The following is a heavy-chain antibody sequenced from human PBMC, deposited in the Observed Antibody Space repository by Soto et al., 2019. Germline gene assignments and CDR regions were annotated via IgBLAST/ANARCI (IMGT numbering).Heavy chain of an antibody. Sequence: QVQLQESGPGLVKPSETLCLTCTVSGGSVSSGSYYWSWIRQPPGKGLEWIGYIYNSGSTNYDPSLKSRVTISVDTSKNQFSLKLSSVTAADTAVYYCARDEWGESSGIYYGMDVWGQGTTVTVSS. J-gene: IGHJ6*02. CDR3: ARDEWGESSGIYYGMDV. D-gene: IGHD3-22*01. V-gene: IGHV4-61*01. CDR1: GGSVSSGSYY. CDR2: IYNSGST.